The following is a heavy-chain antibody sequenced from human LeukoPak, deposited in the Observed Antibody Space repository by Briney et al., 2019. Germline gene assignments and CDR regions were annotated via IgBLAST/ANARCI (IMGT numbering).Heavy chain of an antibody. CDR3: AKGGGFLEWLSKYDY. CDR1: GFTFSSYA. CDR2: ISGSGGST. V-gene: IGHV3-23*01. Sequence: GGSLRLSCAASGFTFSSYAMSWVRQAPGKGLEWASAISGSGGSTYYADSVKGRFTISRDNSKNTLYLQMNSLRAEDTAVYYCAKGGGFLEWLSKYDYWGQGTLVTVSS. D-gene: IGHD3-3*01. J-gene: IGHJ4*02.